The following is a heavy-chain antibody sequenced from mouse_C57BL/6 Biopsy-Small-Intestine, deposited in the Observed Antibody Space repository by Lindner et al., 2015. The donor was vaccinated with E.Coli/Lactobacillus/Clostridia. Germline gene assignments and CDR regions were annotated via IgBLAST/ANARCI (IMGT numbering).Heavy chain of an antibody. V-gene: IGHV1-7*01. D-gene: IGHD1-1*02. Sequence: SVKVSCKASGYTFTSYGISWVRQAPGQGLEWLGWISPNNGNRNTAQKVRDRIIMTTDTSTNTAYMELRSLRSDDTAVYYCARDSPRGVAGTALDYWGQGSLVTVS. CDR2: ISPNNGNR. J-gene: IGHJ4*01. CDR3: ARDSPRGVAGTALDY. CDR1: GYTFTSYG.